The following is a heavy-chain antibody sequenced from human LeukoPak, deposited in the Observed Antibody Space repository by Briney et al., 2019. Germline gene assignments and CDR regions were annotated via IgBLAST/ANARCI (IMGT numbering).Heavy chain of an antibody. V-gene: IGHV3-23*01. CDR2: ISGSGGNT. D-gene: IGHD2-15*01. CDR1: GFTFNSYA. Sequence: PGPSLRLSCAASGFTFNSYAMSWVRQAPGKGLEWVSAISGSGGNTYYADSVKGRFTISRDNSKNTLYLQMNSLRAEDTAVYYCAKAPTGYCSGGSCYHFDYWGQGTQVTVSS. J-gene: IGHJ4*02. CDR3: AKAPTGYCSGGSCYHFDY.